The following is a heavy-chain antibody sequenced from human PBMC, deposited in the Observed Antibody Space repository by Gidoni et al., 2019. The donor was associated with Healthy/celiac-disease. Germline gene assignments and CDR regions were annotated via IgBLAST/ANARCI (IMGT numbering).Heavy chain of an antibody. CDR3: AKDLDCSSTSCYRADYYYYYGMDV. Sequence: EVQLVESGGVVVQPGGSLRLSCAASGFTFDDYTMHWVRLAPGKGLEWVSLISWDGGSTYYADSVKGRFTISRDNSKNSLYLQMNSLRTEDTALYYCAKDLDCSSTSCYRADYYYYYGMDVWGQGTTVTVSS. J-gene: IGHJ6*02. V-gene: IGHV3-43*01. CDR1: GFTFDDYT. D-gene: IGHD2-2*02. CDR2: ISWDGGST.